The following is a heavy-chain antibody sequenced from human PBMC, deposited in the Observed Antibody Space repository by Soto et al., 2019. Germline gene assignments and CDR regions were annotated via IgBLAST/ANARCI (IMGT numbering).Heavy chain of an antibody. Sequence: GGSLRLSCEASGFIFSSYAMNWVRQAPGKGLQWVSSITGSSDYTSYIASVKGRFTISRDNSKNTLYLQMNSLRAEDTAVYFCAKEQTTGAHYALDYCSQRTLVTVSS. V-gene: IGHV3-23*01. D-gene: IGHD2-8*02. CDR3: AKEQTTGAHYALDY. CDR2: ITGSSDYT. CDR1: GFIFSSYA. J-gene: IGHJ4*02.